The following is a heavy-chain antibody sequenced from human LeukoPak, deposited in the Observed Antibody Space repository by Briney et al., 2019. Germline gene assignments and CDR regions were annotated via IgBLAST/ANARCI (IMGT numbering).Heavy chain of an antibody. J-gene: IGHJ4*02. CDR2: IYYSGST. CDR3: ARACSAAGNFDY. Sequence: SETLSLTCTVSGGSISSGGYYWSWIRQHPGKGLEWIGYIYYSGSTYYNPSLKSRVTISADTSKNQFSLKLSSVTAADTAVYYCARACSAAGNFDYWGQGTLVTVSS. V-gene: IGHV4-31*03. D-gene: IGHD6-13*01. CDR1: GGSISSGGYY.